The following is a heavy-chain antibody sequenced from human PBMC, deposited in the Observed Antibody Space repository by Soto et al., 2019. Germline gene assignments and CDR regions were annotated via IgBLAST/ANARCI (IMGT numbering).Heavy chain of an antibody. CDR2: ISSSSSYI. CDR3: ARGPTSGAGTRVC. CDR1: GFTFSSYS. V-gene: IGHV3-21*01. Sequence: PGGSLRLSCAAPGFTFSSYSMNWVRQAPGKGLEWVSSISSSSSYIYYADSVKGRFTISRDNAKNSLYLQMNSLRAEDTAVYYCARGPTSGAGTRVCWGQGTLVTVSS. D-gene: IGHD1-7*01. J-gene: IGHJ4*02.